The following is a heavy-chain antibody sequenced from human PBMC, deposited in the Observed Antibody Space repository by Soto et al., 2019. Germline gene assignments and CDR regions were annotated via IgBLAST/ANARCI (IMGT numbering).Heavy chain of an antibody. CDR1: GFTFSSYW. V-gene: IGHV3-74*01. CDR2: INSDGSST. CDR3: EREQVLGPYYFDY. D-gene: IGHD3-3*02. Sequence: PGRSLRLSCAASGFTFSSYWMHWVRQAPGKGLVWVSRINSDGSSTSYADSVKGRFTISRDNAKNTLYLQMNSLRAEDTAVYYCEREQVLGPYYFDYWGQGTLVTVSS. J-gene: IGHJ4*02.